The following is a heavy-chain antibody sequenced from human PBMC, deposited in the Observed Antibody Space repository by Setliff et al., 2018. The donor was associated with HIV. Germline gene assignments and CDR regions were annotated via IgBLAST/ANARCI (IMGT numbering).Heavy chain of an antibody. J-gene: IGHJ5*02. V-gene: IGHV4-61*09. CDR3: ARVGGRGGSSSNWFGP. Sequence: SETLSLTCTVSGGSISSGSYYWSWIRQPAGKGLEWIGHIYTSGSTNYNPSLKSRVTISVDTSKNQFSLKLSSVTAADTAVYYCARVGGRGGSSSNWFGPWGQGTLVTVSS. CDR2: IYTSGST. CDR1: GGSISSGSYY. D-gene: IGHD6-13*01.